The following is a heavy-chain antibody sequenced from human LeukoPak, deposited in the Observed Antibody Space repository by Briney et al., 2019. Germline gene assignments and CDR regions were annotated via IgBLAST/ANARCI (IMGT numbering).Heavy chain of an antibody. Sequence: PGGSLRLSCAASGFTFSSYAMTWVRQAPGKGLECVSAISGRGDGSYYADSVKGRFTISRDNSMHTLFLQMNSLRAEDTASYYCAKIKTPYTDSVRFPSDYWGQGTLVTVSS. CDR1: GFTFSSYA. J-gene: IGHJ4*02. CDR3: AKIKTPYTDSVRFPSDY. V-gene: IGHV3-23*01. D-gene: IGHD3-16*01. CDR2: ISGRGDGS.